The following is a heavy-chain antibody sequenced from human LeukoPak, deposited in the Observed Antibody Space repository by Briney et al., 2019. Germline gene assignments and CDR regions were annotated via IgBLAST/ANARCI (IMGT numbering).Heavy chain of an antibody. J-gene: IGHJ4*02. CDR1: GGSISSYY. V-gene: IGHV4-4*07. Sequence: PSETLSLTCTVSGGSISSYYWSWIRQPAGRGLEWIGRIYTSGSTNYNPSLKSRVTMSVDTSKNQFSLKLSSVTAADTAVYYCAKDPRITMIVRASAWGQGTLVTVSS. D-gene: IGHD3-22*01. CDR2: IYTSGST. CDR3: AKDPRITMIVRASA.